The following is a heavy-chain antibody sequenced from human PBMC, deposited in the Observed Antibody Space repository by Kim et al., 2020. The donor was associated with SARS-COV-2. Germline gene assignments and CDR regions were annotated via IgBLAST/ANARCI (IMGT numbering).Heavy chain of an antibody. D-gene: IGHD1-20*01. J-gene: IGHJ6*02. CDR1: GFTFDDYA. V-gene: IGHV3-9*01. Sequence: GGSLRLSCAASGFTFDDYAMHWVRQAPGKGLEWVSGISWNSGSIGYADSVKGRFTISRDNAKNSLYLQMNRLRAEDTALYYCAKDLRKWNCAGMDVWGRGTTVTVSS. CDR3: AKDLRKWNCAGMDV. CDR2: ISWNSGSI.